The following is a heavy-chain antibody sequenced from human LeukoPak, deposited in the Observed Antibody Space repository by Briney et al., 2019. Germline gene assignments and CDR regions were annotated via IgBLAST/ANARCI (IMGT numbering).Heavy chain of an antibody. CDR3: AKDLRIEATGTTGDY. J-gene: IGHJ4*02. D-gene: IGHD6-13*01. CDR2: IRFDLSNK. CDR1: GFTFSSYG. Sequence: PGGSLRLSCAASGFTFSSYGMHWVRQAPGKGLEGVGFIRFDLSNKFHADSVKGRFTISRDNAKYTLYLQMNSLRADDTAVYYCAKDLRIEATGTTGDYWGQGTLVTVSS. V-gene: IGHV3-30*02.